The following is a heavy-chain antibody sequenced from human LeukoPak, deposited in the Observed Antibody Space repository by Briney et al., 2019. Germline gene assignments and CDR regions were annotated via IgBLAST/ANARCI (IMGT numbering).Heavy chain of an antibody. Sequence: PSETLSLTCAVYGGSFSGYYWSWIRQPPGKGLEWIGEINHSGSTNYNPSLKSRVTISADTSKNQFSLKLSSVTAADTAVYYCARAKWLLLDYWGQGTLVTVSS. CDR1: GGSFSGYY. CDR2: INHSGST. J-gene: IGHJ4*02. CDR3: ARAKWLLLDY. D-gene: IGHD3-22*01. V-gene: IGHV4-34*01.